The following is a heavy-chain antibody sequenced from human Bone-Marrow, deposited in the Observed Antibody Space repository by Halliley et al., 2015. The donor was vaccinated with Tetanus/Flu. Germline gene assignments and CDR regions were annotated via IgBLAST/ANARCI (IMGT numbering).Heavy chain of an antibody. J-gene: IGHJ4*02. CDR3: AKPGGYTGYFRPDN. V-gene: IGHV3-30*10. Sequence: AVTSYDGSKTYYISSMKGRFTIAGDNSKNTLYLQMSSLRIEDTAVYYCAKPGGYTGYFRPDNWGQGTLVTVSS. CDR2: TSYDGSKT. D-gene: IGHD1-26*01.